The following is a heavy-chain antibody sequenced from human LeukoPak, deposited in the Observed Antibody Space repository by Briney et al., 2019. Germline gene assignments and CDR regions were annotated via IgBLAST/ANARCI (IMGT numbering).Heavy chain of an antibody. J-gene: IGHJ4*02. Sequence: ASVKVSCKASGYTFTGYYRHWVRQAPGQGLEWMGWINPNSGGTNYAQKFQGRVTMTRDTSISTAYMELSRLRSDDTAVYYCARLVAGQYYFDYWGQGTMVTVSS. V-gene: IGHV1-2*02. D-gene: IGHD6-19*01. CDR2: INPNSGGT. CDR1: GYTFTGYY. CDR3: ARLVAGQYYFDY.